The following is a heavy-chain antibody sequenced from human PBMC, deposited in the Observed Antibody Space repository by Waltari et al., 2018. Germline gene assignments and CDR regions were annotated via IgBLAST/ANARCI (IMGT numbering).Heavy chain of an antibody. CDR1: GGSVSSGIYH. V-gene: IGHV4-61*01. J-gene: IGHJ4*02. CDR3: ATTYTVFGVVDY. D-gene: IGHD3-3*01. Sequence: QLQESGPGLVKPSETLSLTCTVSGGSVSSGIYHWNWIRQPPGKGLEWVGYIYYSGSTNYNPSLNGRATISGDTSNNQFSLELTSVTAADTAVYYCATTYTVFGVVDYWGQGTLVTVSS. CDR2: IYYSGST.